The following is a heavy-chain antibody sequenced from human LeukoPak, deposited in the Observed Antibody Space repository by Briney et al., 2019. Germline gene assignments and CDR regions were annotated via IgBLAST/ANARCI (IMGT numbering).Heavy chain of an antibody. CDR2: ISSSSSSYT. CDR3: ARGRSSGWYRGWDFDY. D-gene: IGHD6-19*01. V-gene: IGHV3-11*06. J-gene: IGHJ4*02. CDR1: GFTFSDYY. Sequence: GGSLRLSCAASGFTFSDYYMSWIRQAPGKGLEWVSYISSSSSSYTNYADSVKGRFTISRDNAKNSLYLQMNSLRAEDTAVYYCARGRSSGWYRGWDFDYWGQGTLVTVSS.